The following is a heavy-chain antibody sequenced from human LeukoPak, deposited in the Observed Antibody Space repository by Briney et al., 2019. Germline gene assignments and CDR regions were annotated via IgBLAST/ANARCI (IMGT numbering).Heavy chain of an antibody. D-gene: IGHD3-10*01. CDR3: ARPYYFGSGSFYNRGYYFDY. Sequence: GASVKVSCKTSGYIFINYDINWVRQATGQGLKWMGWMNPNSGNTGYAQKFQGRVTMTRNTSVSTAYLELSSLRSEDTAVYYCARPYYFGSGSFYNRGYYFDYWGQGTLVTVSS. CDR1: GYIFINYD. J-gene: IGHJ4*02. CDR2: MNPNSGNT. V-gene: IGHV1-8*01.